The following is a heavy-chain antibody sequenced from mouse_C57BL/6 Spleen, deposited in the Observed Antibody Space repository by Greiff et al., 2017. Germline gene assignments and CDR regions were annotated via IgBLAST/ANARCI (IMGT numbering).Heavy chain of an antibody. Sequence: EVKLVESGGGLVQPKGSLKLSCAASGFSFNTYAMNWVRQAPGKGLEWVARIRSKSNNYATYYADSVKDRFTISRDDSESMLYLQMNNLKTEDTAMYYCVRHRVLYYDYSYYAMDYWGQGTSVTVSS. CDR3: VRHRVLYYDYSYYAMDY. D-gene: IGHD2-4*01. V-gene: IGHV10-1*01. CDR1: GFSFNTYA. CDR2: IRSKSNNYAT. J-gene: IGHJ4*01.